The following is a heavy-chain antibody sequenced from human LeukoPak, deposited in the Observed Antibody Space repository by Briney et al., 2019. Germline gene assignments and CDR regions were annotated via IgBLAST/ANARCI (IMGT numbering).Heavy chain of an antibody. CDR1: GFIFISDD. J-gene: IGHJ4*02. V-gene: IGHV3-33*05. Sequence: GGSLRLSWAASGFIFISDDMNWVGQAPGKGLEGVPGIQSNGRNKYYVDSVKGRFAISRDNSKSTLYLQVNSLRVEDTALYYCARESEGGTGTSCPDYWGQGTLVTVSS. CDR2: IQSNGRNK. D-gene: IGHD2-2*01. CDR3: ARESEGGTGTSCPDY.